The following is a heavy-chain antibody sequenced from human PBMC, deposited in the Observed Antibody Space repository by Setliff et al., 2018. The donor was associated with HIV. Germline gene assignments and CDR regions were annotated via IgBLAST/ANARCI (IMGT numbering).Heavy chain of an antibody. V-gene: IGHV4-4*07. D-gene: IGHD3-16*02. CDR3: ARGVLITKRVTQTGGHRLTDNQSKYRDTPH. J-gene: IGHJ4*02. CDR1: GGSISSYY. CDR2: IYTSGST. Sequence: KTSETLSLTCTVSGGSISSYYWSWIRQPAGKGLEWIGRIYTSGSTNYNPSLKSRVTMSVDTSKNQFSLKLSSATAADTAVYYCARGVLITKRVTQTGGHRLTDNQSKYRDTPHWGQGTLVTVSS.